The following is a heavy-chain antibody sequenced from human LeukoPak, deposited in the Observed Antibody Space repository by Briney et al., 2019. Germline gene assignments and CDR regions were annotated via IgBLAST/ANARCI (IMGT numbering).Heavy chain of an antibody. CDR2: ISSSSSTI. Sequence: GGSLRLSCAASGFTFSSYSMNWVRQAPGKGLEWVSYISSSSSTIYYADSVKGRFTISRDNAKNSLYLQMNSLRAEDTAVYYCAREEAGYSSGWYWSSYYFDYWGQGTLVTVSS. CDR3: AREEAGYSSGWYWSSYYFDY. V-gene: IGHV3-48*01. CDR1: GFTFSSYS. J-gene: IGHJ4*02. D-gene: IGHD6-19*01.